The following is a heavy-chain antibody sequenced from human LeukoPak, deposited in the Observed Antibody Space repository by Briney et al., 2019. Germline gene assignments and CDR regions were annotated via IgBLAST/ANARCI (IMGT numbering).Heavy chain of an antibody. V-gene: IGHV1-2*02. Sequence: GASVKVSRKASGYTFTGYYMHWVRQAPGQGLEWMGWINPNSGGTNYAQKFQGRVTMTRDTSISTVYMELSRLASDDTAVYYCAREPIGRGPKGDYWGQGTLVTVSS. CDR1: GYTFTGYY. J-gene: IGHJ4*02. CDR2: INPNSGGT. D-gene: IGHD5-12*01. CDR3: AREPIGRGPKGDY.